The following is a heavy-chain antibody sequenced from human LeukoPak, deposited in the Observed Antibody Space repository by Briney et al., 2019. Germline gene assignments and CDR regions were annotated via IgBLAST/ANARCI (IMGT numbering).Heavy chain of an antibody. CDR1: GGSISSGRYY. CDR3: AREPIVGATMYNDAFDI. Sequence: PSETLSLTCTVSGGSISSGRYYWSWIRQPAGKGLEWIGHICTSGSTNHNPPLKSRVTISVDTSKNQFALKLSSVTAADTAVYYCAREPIVGATMYNDAFDIWGQGTMVTVSS. CDR2: ICTSGST. V-gene: IGHV4-61*09. D-gene: IGHD1-26*01. J-gene: IGHJ3*02.